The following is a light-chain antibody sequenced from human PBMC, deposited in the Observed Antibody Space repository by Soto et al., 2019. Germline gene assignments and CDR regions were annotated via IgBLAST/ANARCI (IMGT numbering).Light chain of an antibody. CDR2: GDN. CDR1: TSNIGINS. CDR3: AAWDSSLTTWV. Sequence: QSVLTQPPSASGTPGQRVTISCSGTTSNIGINSVHWFQQLQGTAPNPLIYGDNQRPSGVPDQFSASKSGTSASLAISGLRDGDEADYYCAAWDSSLTTWVFGGGTKVTVL. J-gene: IGLJ3*02. V-gene: IGLV1-47*01.